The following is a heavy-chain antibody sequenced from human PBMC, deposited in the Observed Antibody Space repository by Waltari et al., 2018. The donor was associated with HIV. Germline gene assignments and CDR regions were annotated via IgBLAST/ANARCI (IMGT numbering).Heavy chain of an antibody. D-gene: IGHD2-15*01. Sequence: QVQLVQSGAEVKKPGSSVKVSCKASGGTFSSYTISWVRQAPGQGLEWMGRDHPIPGIANHAQKVQGRVTITAEKSTSTAYMGLSSLRSEDTAVYYCARSAADAFDIWGQGTMVTVSS. CDR3: ARSAADAFDI. CDR1: GGTFSSYT. V-gene: IGHV1-69*02. CDR2: DHPIPGIA. J-gene: IGHJ3*02.